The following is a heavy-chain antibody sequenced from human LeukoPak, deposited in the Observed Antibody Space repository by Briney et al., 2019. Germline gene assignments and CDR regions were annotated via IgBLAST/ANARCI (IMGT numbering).Heavy chain of an antibody. V-gene: IGHV3-7*01. CDR2: IKEDGSAI. J-gene: IGHJ4*02. CDR1: GFTFSNYW. Sequence: GGSLRLSCAASGFTFSNYWMIGVPEAPVKGREWVANIKEDGSAIYYIDSVKGRFTISRDNAKNSVYLQMNSLRGEDTAVYYCARDFWGSGDYWGQGALVTVSS. D-gene: IGHD7-27*01. CDR3: ARDFWGSGDY.